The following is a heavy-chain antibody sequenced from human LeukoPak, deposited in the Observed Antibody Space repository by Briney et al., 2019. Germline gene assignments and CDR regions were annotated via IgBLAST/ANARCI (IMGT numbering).Heavy chain of an antibody. Sequence: ASVKVSCKASGNTFTSYGISWVRQAPGQGLEWMGIINPSGGSTSYAQKFQGRVTMTRDTSTSTVYMELSSLRSEDTAVYYCARDGVTGTRRLDYWGQGTLVTVSS. D-gene: IGHD1-7*01. CDR2: INPSGGST. V-gene: IGHV1-46*01. J-gene: IGHJ4*02. CDR3: ARDGVTGTRRLDY. CDR1: GNTFTSYG.